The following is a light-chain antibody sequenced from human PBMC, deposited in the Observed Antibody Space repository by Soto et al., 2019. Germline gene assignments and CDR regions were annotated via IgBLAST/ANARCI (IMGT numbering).Light chain of an antibody. J-gene: IGLJ1*01. Sequence: QPVLTQPPSASASLGASVTLTCTLSSGYSNYKVDWYQQRPGKGPRFVMRVGTGGIVGSKGDGIPDRFSVLGSGLNWYLTIKNIQEEDESDYHCGADHGSGSNFVGVFGTGTKLTVL. CDR3: GADHGSGSNFVGV. CDR2: VGTGGIVG. CDR1: SGYSNYK. V-gene: IGLV9-49*01.